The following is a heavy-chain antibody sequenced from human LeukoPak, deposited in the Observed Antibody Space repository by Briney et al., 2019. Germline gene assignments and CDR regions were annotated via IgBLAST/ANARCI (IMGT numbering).Heavy chain of an antibody. D-gene: IGHD3-10*01. CDR3: ARDAWFGAGRTFAY. Sequence: SETLSLTCTVSGGSTSSYYWSWIRHPAGKGLEWIGRIYTSGSTNYIPSLKSRLTISVDTSKNQFSLRLSSVTAADTAVYYCARDAWFGAGRTFAYWGQGTLVTVSS. CDR1: GGSTSSYY. V-gene: IGHV4-4*07. CDR2: IYTSGST. J-gene: IGHJ4*02.